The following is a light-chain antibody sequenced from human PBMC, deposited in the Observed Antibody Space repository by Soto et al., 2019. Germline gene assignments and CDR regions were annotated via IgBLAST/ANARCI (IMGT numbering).Light chain of an antibody. V-gene: IGKV1-5*03. J-gene: IGKJ1*01. Sequence: DIQLTQSPSTPSGSVGCRGTITFPARQTISSWLAWYQQKPGKAPKLLIYKASTLKSGGPSRFSGSGSGTEFTLTISSLQPDEFATYYCQHYNSYSETFGQGTQLDNK. CDR2: KAS. CDR3: QHYNSYSET. CDR1: QTISSW.